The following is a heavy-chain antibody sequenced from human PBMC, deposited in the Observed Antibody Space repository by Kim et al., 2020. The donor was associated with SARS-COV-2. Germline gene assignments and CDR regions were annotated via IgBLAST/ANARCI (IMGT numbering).Heavy chain of an antibody. J-gene: IGHJ4*01. V-gene: IGHV4-61*01. CDR1: GGSVSSGSYY. Sequence: SETLCLTCTVSGGSVSSGSYYWSWIRQPPGKGLEWIGYIYYSGSTNYNPSLKSRVTISVDTSKNQFSLKLSSVTAADTAVYYCARERTHSDYGYGVVDY. CDR2: IYYSGST. CDR3: ARERTHSDYGYGVVDY. D-gene: IGHD5-12*01.